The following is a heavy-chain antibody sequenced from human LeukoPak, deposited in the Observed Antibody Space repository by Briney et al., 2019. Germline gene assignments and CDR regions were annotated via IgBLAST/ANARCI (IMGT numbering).Heavy chain of an antibody. Sequence: SETLSLTCSVSGGFITTSIHYWAWIRQPPGKGLEWIASIYYNDITYYNASLESRVTMSVDTSRNQFSLSLRSVSAADTSVYYCARQPTVKRGAVASNFDYWGQGILVTVS. V-gene: IGHV4-39*01. CDR2: IYYNDIT. CDR3: ARQPTVKRGAVASNFDY. CDR1: GGFITTSIHY. J-gene: IGHJ4*02. D-gene: IGHD6-19*01.